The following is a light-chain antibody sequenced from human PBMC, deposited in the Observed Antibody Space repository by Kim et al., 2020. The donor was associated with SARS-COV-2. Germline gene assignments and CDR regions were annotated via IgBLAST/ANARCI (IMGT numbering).Light chain of an antibody. CDR3: QQYKNWPPRLT. V-gene: IGKV3-15*01. CDR1: QGVSSS. J-gene: IGKJ4*01. CDR2: DTS. Sequence: PGARPTLAGRASQGVSSSLAGYDQKPGQAPRLLIYDTSIRATGIPARCSGSGSGTDFTLTISSLQSEDLAVYYCQQYKNWPPRLTFGGGTKVDIK.